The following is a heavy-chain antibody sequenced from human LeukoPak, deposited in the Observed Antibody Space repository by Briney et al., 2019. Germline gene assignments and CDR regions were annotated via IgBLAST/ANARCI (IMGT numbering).Heavy chain of an antibody. D-gene: IGHD3-10*01. CDR2: IYYSGST. CDR3: AKGLFRGTMVRGPIDY. CDR1: GGSISSYY. Sequence: SETLSLTCTVSGGSISSYYWSWIRQPPGKGLEWIGYIYYSGSTNYNPSLKSRVTISVDTSKNQFSLKLSSVTAADTAVYYCAKGLFRGTMVRGPIDYWGQGPWSPSPQ. J-gene: IGHJ4*02. V-gene: IGHV4-59*01.